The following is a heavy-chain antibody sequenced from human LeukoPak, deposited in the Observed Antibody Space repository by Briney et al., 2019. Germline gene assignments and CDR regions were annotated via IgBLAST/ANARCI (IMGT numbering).Heavy chain of an antibody. CDR2: INPSGGST. J-gene: IGHJ5*02. D-gene: IGHD2-15*01. CDR3: ARDFCGSCYSGWFDP. Sequence: GASVKVSCKASGYTFTSYYMHWVRQAPGQGLEWMGIINPSGGSTSYAQKFQGRVTMTRDMSTSTVYMELSSLRSEDTAVYYCARDFCGSCYSGWFDPWGQGTLVTVSS. CDR1: GYTFTSYY. V-gene: IGHV1-46*01.